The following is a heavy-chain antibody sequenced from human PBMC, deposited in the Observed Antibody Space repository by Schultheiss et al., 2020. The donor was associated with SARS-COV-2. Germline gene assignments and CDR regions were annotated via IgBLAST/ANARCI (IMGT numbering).Heavy chain of an antibody. CDR2: INSDGSST. V-gene: IGHV3-74*01. D-gene: IGHD2-2*02. CDR1: GFTFSSYW. Sequence: GGSLRLSCAASGFTFSSYWMHWVRQAPGKGLVWVSRINSDGSSTSYADSVKGRFTISRDNSKSTLYLQMNSLRAEDTAVYYCAKDHESQLLYAGWDSWGQGTRVTVSS. J-gene: IGHJ4*02. CDR3: AKDHESQLLYAGWDS.